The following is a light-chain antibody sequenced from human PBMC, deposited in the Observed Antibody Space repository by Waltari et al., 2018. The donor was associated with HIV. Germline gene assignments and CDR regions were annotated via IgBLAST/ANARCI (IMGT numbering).Light chain of an antibody. CDR3: QSADISDYYLVL. CDR2: KDS. Sequence: SYELTQPPSVSVSPGQTARITCSGDALPNQYAYWYQQKPGQAPVVLLYKDSQRPSGIPERFAGATSGTTVTLTISGVQAEDEADYYCQSADISDYYLVLFGGGTKLTVL. CDR1: ALPNQY. J-gene: IGLJ3*02. V-gene: IGLV3-25*03.